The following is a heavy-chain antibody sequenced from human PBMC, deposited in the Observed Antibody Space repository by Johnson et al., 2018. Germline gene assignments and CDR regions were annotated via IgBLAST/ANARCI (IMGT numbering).Heavy chain of an antibody. Sequence: VQLVESGGGVVQPGRSXRLSCAASGFVFSTYGMNWVRQAPDKGLEWVALVWNDGSKQYYADSVKGRFTISRDNSKSTLFLQMDSLRVEDTAVYYCAREDWNYGRGTLDMWGQGTMVAVSS. J-gene: IGHJ3*01. V-gene: IGHV3-33*01. CDR1: GFVFSTYG. D-gene: IGHD1-7*01. CDR3: AREDWNYGRGTLDM. CDR2: VWNDGSKQ.